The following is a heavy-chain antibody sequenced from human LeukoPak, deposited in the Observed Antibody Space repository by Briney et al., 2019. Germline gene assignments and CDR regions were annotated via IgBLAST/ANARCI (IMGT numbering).Heavy chain of an antibody. CDR3: TRAPRWYQIDC. CDR1: GGSINSYY. D-gene: IGHD4-23*01. Sequence: SETLSLTCSVSGGSINSYYWTWIRQPPGKGLEWVGYISYSRSTNYSPSLQSRAAMSLHTSKHQFCLNLSSLTAAPTAVLCMTRAPRWYQIDCWGQGTLVTVSS. J-gene: IGHJ4*02. V-gene: IGHV4-59*01. CDR2: ISYSRST.